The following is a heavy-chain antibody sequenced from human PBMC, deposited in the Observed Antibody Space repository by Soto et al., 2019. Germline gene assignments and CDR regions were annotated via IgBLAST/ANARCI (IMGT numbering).Heavy chain of an antibody. Sequence: SVKVSCKASGGTFSSYTISWVRQAPGQGLEWMGRIIPILGIANYAQKFQGRVTMTTDKSTSTAYMELRSLRSDDTAVYYCARVRGDGGTRRLDYWGQGTVVTV. CDR3: ARVRGDGGTRRLDY. CDR2: IIPILGIA. J-gene: IGHJ4*02. CDR1: GGTFSSYT. D-gene: IGHD1-7*01. V-gene: IGHV1-69*02.